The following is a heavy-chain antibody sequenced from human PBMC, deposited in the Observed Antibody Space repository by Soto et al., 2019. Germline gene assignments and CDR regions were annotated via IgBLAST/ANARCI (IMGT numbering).Heavy chain of an antibody. Sequence: GGSLRLSCAASGFTFSDYWMHWVRQAPGKGLVWVSRINSDGTTTNYADSVKGRFTISRDNAKKTVFLQMNSLRAEDTAVYYCTRSLFRNDQDRYWGQEALVTV. CDR3: TRSLFRNDQDRY. J-gene: IGHJ4*02. CDR1: GFTFSDYW. D-gene: IGHD1-1*01. V-gene: IGHV3-74*01. CDR2: INSDGTTT.